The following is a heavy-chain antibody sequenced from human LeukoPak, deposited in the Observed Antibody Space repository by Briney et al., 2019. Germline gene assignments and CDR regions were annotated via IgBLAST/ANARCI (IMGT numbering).Heavy chain of an antibody. CDR2: IYSSGST. CDR1: GFSISSYY. J-gene: IGHJ6*03. D-gene: IGHD3-22*01. Sequence: PSETLSRTGTGSGFSISSYYWSWIRHPPGKELEGIGYIYSSGSTNYNPSLKSRVTISVDTSKNQFSLQLSPVTAADTAVYYCATQNYYDSSGYYYYYYMDVWGKGITVTASS. CDR3: ATQNYYDSSGYYYYYYMDV. V-gene: IGHV4-4*09.